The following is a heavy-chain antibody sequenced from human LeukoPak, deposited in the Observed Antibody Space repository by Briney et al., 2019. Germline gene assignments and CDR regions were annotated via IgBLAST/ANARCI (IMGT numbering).Heavy chain of an antibody. V-gene: IGHV3-21*01. Sequence: GGSLRLSCAASGFTFSNYNMNWVRQAPGKGLEWVSSISSSSSYIYYADSVEGRFTISRDNAKNSLFLQMNSLRAEDTAVYYCARDPPSFQHWGQGTLVTVSS. J-gene: IGHJ1*01. CDR1: GFTFSNYN. CDR3: ARDPPSFQH. CDR2: ISSSSSYI.